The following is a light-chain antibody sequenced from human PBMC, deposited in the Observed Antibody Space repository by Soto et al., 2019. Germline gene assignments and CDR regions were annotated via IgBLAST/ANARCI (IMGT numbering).Light chain of an antibody. J-gene: IGKJ2*01. V-gene: IGKV1-5*03. CDR1: QSMSTW. CDR3: QQYNSYLYT. Sequence: DIQMTQSPSTLSASVGDRVTITCRASQSMSTWLAWYQQKPGKAPNLLIYKASRLETGVPSRFSGSGSGTEFTLTISSLQPDDFATYYCQQYNSYLYTFGQGTKV. CDR2: KAS.